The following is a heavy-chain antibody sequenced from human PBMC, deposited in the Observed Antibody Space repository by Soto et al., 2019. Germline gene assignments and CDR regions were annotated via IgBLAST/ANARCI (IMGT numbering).Heavy chain of an antibody. CDR1: AFTFGYYD. V-gene: IGHV3-11*01. D-gene: IGHD6-19*01. CDR3: AKGGQWLPA. CDR2: ISGSGNTI. Sequence: GGSLILSCAAAAFTFGYYDRGWIRKAPGKGLEWLSYISGSGNTIYYADSVKGRFTVPRDNSKNTLYLQMNSLRAEDTAVYYCAKGGQWLPAWGQGTLVTVSS. J-gene: IGHJ4*02.